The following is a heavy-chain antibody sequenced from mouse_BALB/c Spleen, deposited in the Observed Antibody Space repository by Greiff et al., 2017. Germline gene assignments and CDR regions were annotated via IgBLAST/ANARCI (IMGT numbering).Heavy chain of an antibody. J-gene: IGHJ4*01. D-gene: IGHD2-1*01. V-gene: IGHV5-12-2*01. CDR2: ISNGGGST. CDR1: GFTFSSYT. CDR3: ARHKYGNYDYYAMDY. Sequence: EVNVVESGGGLVQPGGSLKLSCAASGFTFSSYTMSWVRQTPEKRLEWVAYISNGGGSTYYPDTVKGRFTISRDNAKNTLYLQMSSLKSEDTAMYYCARHKYGNYDYYAMDYWGQGTSVTVSS.